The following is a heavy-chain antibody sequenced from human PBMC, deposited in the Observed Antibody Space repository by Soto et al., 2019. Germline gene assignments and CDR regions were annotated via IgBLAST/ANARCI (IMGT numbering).Heavy chain of an antibody. CDR2: ISSSSTI. J-gene: IGHJ4*02. CDR1: GFTFSSYS. CDR3: AKDAVGMGRSWPSY. Sequence: GGSPRLSCAASGFTFSSYSMNWVRQAPGKGLEWVSYISSSSTIYYADSVKGRFTISRDNAKNSLYLQMNSLRAEDTAVYDCAKDAVGMGRSWPSYWGQGTQVTVYS. V-gene: IGHV3-48*01. D-gene: IGHD1-26*01.